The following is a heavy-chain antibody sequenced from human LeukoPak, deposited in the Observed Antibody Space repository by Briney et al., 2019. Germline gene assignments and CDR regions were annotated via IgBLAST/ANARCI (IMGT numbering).Heavy chain of an antibody. CDR1: GFTFSTYG. V-gene: IGHV3-30*18. D-gene: IGHD1-26*01. J-gene: IGHJ4*02. CDR3: AKDSETKWELLH. Sequence: GGSLRLSCAASGFTFSTYGMHWVRQAPGKGLEWVALISPDGSNKYYADSVKGRFTISRDNSKNTLDLQMNSLRAEDTAVYYCAKDSETKWELLHWDQGTLVTVSS. CDR2: ISPDGSNK.